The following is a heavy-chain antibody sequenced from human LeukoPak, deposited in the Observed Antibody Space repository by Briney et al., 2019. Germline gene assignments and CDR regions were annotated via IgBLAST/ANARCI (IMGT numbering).Heavy chain of an antibody. CDR2: ISEGGTTI. Sequence: GGSLRLSCAVSGFTFSRFEMAWVRQAPGKGLEWVSYISEGGTTIKDADSVKGRFTISRDNANNSLYLQMNSLRAEDTAVYYCVRDWGGYDRPFDYWGQGTQVTVSS. V-gene: IGHV3-48*03. CDR1: GFTFSRFE. D-gene: IGHD5-12*01. J-gene: IGHJ4*02. CDR3: VRDWGGYDRPFDY.